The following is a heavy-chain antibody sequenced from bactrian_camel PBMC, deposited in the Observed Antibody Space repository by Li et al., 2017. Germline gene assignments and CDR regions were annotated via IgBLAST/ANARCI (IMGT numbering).Heavy chain of an antibody. J-gene: IGHJ4*01. Sequence: VQLVESGGGSVPSGGSLRLSCTVSGYHFTSWCMAWFRQAPGREREGVASIEEDGSTRYTDSVKGRFTISQDKVNHSFYLQMNSLKTEDTAVYYCVDDLDYTLGGRGTQVTVS. V-gene: IGHV3S26*01. CDR1: GYHFTSWC. CDR2: IEEDGST. D-gene: IGHD5*01.